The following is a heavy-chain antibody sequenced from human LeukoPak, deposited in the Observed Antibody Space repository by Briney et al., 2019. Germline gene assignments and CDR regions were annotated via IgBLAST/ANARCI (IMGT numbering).Heavy chain of an antibody. CDR1: GGSISSYY. Sequence: KTSETLSLTCTVSGGSISSYYWSWIRQPAGKGLEWIGRIYTTGNTNYNPSLKSRVTMSIDTSKKQFSLKLSSVTAADTAVYYCARGKCYYDSNSSYRYFDPWGQGTLVTVSS. D-gene: IGHD3-22*01. V-gene: IGHV4-4*07. CDR2: IYTTGNT. J-gene: IGHJ5*02. CDR3: ARGKCYYDSNSSYRYFDP.